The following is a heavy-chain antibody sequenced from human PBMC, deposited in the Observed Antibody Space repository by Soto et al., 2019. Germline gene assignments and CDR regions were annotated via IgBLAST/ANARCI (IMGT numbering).Heavy chain of an antibody. CDR1: GYSFAGYW. CDR2: IDPSDSQT. D-gene: IGHD3-22*01. CDR3: ARQIYDSDTGPNFQYYFDS. Sequence: GESLKISCKGSGYSFAGYWITWVRQKPGKGLEWIGRIDPSDSQTYYSPSFRGHVTISVTKSITTVFLQWSSLRASDTAMYYCARQIYDSDTGPNFQYYFDSWGQGTPVTVSS. J-gene: IGHJ4*02. V-gene: IGHV5-10-1*01.